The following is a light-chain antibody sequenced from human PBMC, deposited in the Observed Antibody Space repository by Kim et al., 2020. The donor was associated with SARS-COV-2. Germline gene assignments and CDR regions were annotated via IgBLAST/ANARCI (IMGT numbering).Light chain of an antibody. CDR3: QVWDSSGDREV. V-gene: IGLV3-21*01. CDR2: YDS. J-gene: IGLJ3*02. Sequence: ARGKTARITCGGNNMGSKSVHWYLQKPGQAPVLVIYYDSDRPSGIPERFSGSNAGNTATLTISRVEAGDEADYYCQVWDSSGDREVFGGGTQLTVL. CDR1: NMGSKS.